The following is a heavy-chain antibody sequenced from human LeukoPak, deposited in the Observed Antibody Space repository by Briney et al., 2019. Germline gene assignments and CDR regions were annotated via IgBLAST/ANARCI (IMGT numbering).Heavy chain of an antibody. V-gene: IGHV4-31*03. CDR1: GGSISSGGYY. Sequence: SETLSLTCTVSGGSISSGGYYWSWIRQHPGKGLEWIGYIYYSGSTYYNPSLKSRVTISVDSSKNQFSLKLSSVTAADTAVYYCARAPGRQVITSVWGQGTLVTVSS. J-gene: IGHJ4*02. CDR3: ARAPGRQVITSV. CDR2: IYYSGST. D-gene: IGHD3-22*01.